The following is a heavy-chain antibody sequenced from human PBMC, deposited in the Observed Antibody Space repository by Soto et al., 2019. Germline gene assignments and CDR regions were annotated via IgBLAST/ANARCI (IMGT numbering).Heavy chain of an antibody. J-gene: IGHJ3*02. D-gene: IGHD3-10*02. Sequence: PGGSLRLSCAASGFTFSTYSMNWVRQAPGKGLEWVSSISSSSSYIYYADSVKGRFTISRDNAENSLFLQMNSLRAEDTDVYYCERALLLGSPHAFDIWGQGTMVTVSS. V-gene: IGHV3-21*01. CDR1: GFTFSTYS. CDR2: ISSSSSYI. CDR3: ERALLLGSPHAFDI.